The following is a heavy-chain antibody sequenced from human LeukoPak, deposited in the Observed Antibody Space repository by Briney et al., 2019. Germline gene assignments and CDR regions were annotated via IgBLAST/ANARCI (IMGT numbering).Heavy chain of an antibody. CDR1: GGSISSYY. J-gene: IGHJ3*01. V-gene: IGHV4-59*08. CDR2: IHYSGSI. CDR3: AGGNALDL. Sequence: TSETLSLTCTVSGGSISSYYWSWIRQPPGKGLEYIGYIHYSGSISYNPSLKGRVTLSLDRSKSQLSLKLNSVTAADTAVYHCAGGNALDLWGQGTMVTVSS.